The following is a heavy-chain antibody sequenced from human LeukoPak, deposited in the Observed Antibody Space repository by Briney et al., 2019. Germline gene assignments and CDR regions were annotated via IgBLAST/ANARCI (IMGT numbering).Heavy chain of an antibody. CDR3: AKDHGGAMIVVLISFFDY. J-gene: IGHJ4*02. V-gene: IGHV3-23*01. Sequence: PGGSLRLSCAASGFTFSNYAMSWVRQAPGKGLEWVSTISVCGSSTYYADSVKGRFTISRDNSKNTLYLQMNNLRAEDTAVYYCAKDHGGAMIVVLISFFDYWGQGTLVTVSS. CDR1: GFTFSNYA. CDR2: ISVCGSST. D-gene: IGHD3-22*01.